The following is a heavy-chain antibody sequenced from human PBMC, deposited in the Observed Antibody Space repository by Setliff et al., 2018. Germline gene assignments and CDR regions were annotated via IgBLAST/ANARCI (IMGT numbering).Heavy chain of an antibody. D-gene: IGHD3-3*01. CDR2: IFGGDSST. V-gene: IGHV3-23*03. J-gene: IGHJ4*02. CDR1: GFTFRIYW. Sequence: PGGSLRLSCSASGFTFRIYWMSWVRQAPGKGLEWVSTIFGGDSSTYYADSVRGRFTISRDNSRSTLYLQMNSLRAEDTAIYYCAKAASPLFGILGVEYHFDSWGRGKLVTVSS. CDR3: AKAASPLFGILGVEYHFDS.